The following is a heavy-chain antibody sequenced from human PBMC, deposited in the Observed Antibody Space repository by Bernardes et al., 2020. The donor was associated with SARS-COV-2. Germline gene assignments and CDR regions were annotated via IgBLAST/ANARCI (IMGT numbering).Heavy chain of an antibody. D-gene: IGHD2-2*01. V-gene: IGHV1-2*02. CDR3: ARGRALPAAMAASFDY. CDR1: GYTFTGYY. Sequence: ASVKVSCKASGYTFTGYYMHWVRQAPGQGLEWMGWINPNSGGTNYAQKFQGRVTMTRDTSISTAYMELSRLRSDDTAVYYCARGRALPAAMAASFDYWGQGTLVTVSS. J-gene: IGHJ4*02. CDR2: INPNSGGT.